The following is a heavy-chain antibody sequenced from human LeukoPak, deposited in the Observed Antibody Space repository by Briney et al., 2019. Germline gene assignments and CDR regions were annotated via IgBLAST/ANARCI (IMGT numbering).Heavy chain of an antibody. J-gene: IGHJ1*01. D-gene: IGHD1-26*01. CDR3: ATGTVGTTLIQH. Sequence: ASVKVSCKASGYTFTGYYMHWVRQAPGKGLEWMGGFDPEDGETIYAQKFQGRVTMTEDTSTDTAYMELSRLRSEDTAVYYCATGTVGTTLIQHWGQGTLVTVSS. CDR1: GYTFTGYY. CDR2: FDPEDGET. V-gene: IGHV1-24*01.